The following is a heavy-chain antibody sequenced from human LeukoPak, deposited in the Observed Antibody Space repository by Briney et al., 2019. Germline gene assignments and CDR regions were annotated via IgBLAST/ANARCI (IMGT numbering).Heavy chain of an antibody. J-gene: IGHJ5*01. D-gene: IGHD6-6*01. CDR1: GGSISSYY. CDR2: IYYSGST. Sequence: TSETLSLTCTVSGGSISSYYWSWIRQPPGKGLEWIGYIYYSGSTNYNPSLKSRVTISVDTSRNQFSLKLSSVTAADTAVYYYARQREYSSSALAGFDSWGGGTLVTVSS. V-gene: IGHV4-59*01. CDR3: ARQREYSSSALAGFDS.